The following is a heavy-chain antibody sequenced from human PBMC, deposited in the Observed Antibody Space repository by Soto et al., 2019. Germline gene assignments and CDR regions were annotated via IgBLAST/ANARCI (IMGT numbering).Heavy chain of an antibody. J-gene: IGHJ4*02. CDR1: GYTFTSYD. CDR3: KRGERDCSGASCYDY. CDR2: MNPNSGNT. Sequence: ASVKVSCKASGYTFTSYDINWVRQATGQGLEWMGWMNPNSGNTGYAQKFQGRVTMTRDTSISTAYMELSSLRSEDTAIYYCKRGERDCSGASCYDYWSQGTLVTVSS. V-gene: IGHV1-8*01. D-gene: IGHD2-15*01.